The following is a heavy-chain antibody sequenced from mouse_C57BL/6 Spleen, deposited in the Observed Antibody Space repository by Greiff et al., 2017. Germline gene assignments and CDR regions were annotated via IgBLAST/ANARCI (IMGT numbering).Heavy chain of an antibody. V-gene: IGHV1-55*01. D-gene: IGHD1-1*01. CDR3: ARNYGSSLDY. Sequence: VQLQESGAELVKPGASVKMSCKASGYTFTSYWITWVKQRPGQGLEWIGDIYPGSGSTNYNEKFKSKATLTVDTSSSTAYMQLSSLTSEDSAVYYCARNYGSSLDYWGQGTTLTVSS. J-gene: IGHJ2*01. CDR2: IYPGSGST. CDR1: GYTFTSYW.